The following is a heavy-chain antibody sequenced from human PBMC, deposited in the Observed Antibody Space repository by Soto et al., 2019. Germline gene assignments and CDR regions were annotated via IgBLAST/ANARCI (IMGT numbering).Heavy chain of an antibody. D-gene: IGHD2-15*01. Sequence: EVQLVESGGGLVQPGGSLRLSCAASGFSVSTHYMSWVRQAPGKGLEWVSVIYNGGSTSYADSVKGRFTISRDNSKNTLYLQMNTLRSEDTAVYYCARNRDIRAIEYWGQGTLVTVSS. CDR1: GFSVSTHY. CDR2: IYNGGST. J-gene: IGHJ4*02. CDR3: ARNRDIRAIEY. V-gene: IGHV3-53*04.